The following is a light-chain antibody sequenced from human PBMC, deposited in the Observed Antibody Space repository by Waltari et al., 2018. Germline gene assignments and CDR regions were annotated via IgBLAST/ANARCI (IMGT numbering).Light chain of an antibody. CDR1: SRHVAANNF. J-gene: IGLJ2*01. CDR3: CSYTTIGPVL. V-gene: IGLV2-23*02. Sequence: QSALTQPAPVAGSPAQSSPISCLRTSRHVAANNFLSWYQQHPGRAPKLMIHEVTKRPSGVSTRFSGSKSGNTASLTISGLQAEDEADYYCCSYTTIGPVLIGGGTKVTVL. CDR2: EVT.